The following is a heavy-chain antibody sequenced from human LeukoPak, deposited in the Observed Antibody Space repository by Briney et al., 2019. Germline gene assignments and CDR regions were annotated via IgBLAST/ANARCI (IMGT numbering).Heavy chain of an antibody. CDR3: ARGVPYASWSGPHYSDY. CDR1: GFTFSSYW. D-gene: IGHD3-3*01. CDR2: IKQDGSQK. V-gene: IGHV3-7*01. J-gene: IGHJ4*02. Sequence: GGSLRLSCAASGFTFSSYWMSWVRQAPGKGLEWVANIKQDGSQKYYVDSVKGRFSISRDNAKNSLYPQMNSLRAEDTAVYYCARGVPYASWSGPHYSDYWGQGTLVTVSS.